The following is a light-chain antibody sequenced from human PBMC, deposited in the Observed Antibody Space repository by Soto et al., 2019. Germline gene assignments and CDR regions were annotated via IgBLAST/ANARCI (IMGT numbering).Light chain of an antibody. Sequence: IQLTQSPSSLSASGGDRVTITCRASQGIGSNLAWYLQKPGEAPKLLVYGASTLQGGVPSRFSGSGSGTLFTHTITSLQPQDFATYFCQQSNSYPLTFGGGTKV. CDR2: GAS. J-gene: IGKJ4*01. V-gene: IGKV1-9*01. CDR3: QQSNSYPLT. CDR1: QGIGSN.